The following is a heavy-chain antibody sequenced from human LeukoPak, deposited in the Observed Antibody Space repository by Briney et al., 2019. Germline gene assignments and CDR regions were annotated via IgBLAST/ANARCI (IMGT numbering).Heavy chain of an antibody. J-gene: IGHJ4*02. CDR1: GFTFSSYA. CDR2: ISYDGSNK. Sequence: GGSLRLSCAASGFTFSSYAMHWVRQAPGKGLEWVAVISYDGSNKYYADSVKGRFTISRDNSKNTLYLQMSSLRAEDTAVYYCARGLYYYDSSGYFGYWGQGTLVTVSS. CDR3: ARGLYYYDSSGYFGY. D-gene: IGHD3-22*01. V-gene: IGHV3-30*04.